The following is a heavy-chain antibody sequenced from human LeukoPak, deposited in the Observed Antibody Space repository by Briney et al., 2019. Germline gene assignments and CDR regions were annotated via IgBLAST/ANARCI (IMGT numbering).Heavy chain of an antibody. CDR1: GYTFTSYD. J-gene: IGHJ4*02. D-gene: IGHD3-10*01. V-gene: IGHV1-2*04. CDR3: ARDSGSGSYYHYFDY. Sequence: ASVKVSCKASGYTFTSYDINWVRQAPGQGLEWMGWINPNSGGTNYAQKFQGWVTMTRDTSISTAYMELSRLRSDDTAVYYCARDSGSGSYYHYFDYWGQGTLVTVSS. CDR2: INPNSGGT.